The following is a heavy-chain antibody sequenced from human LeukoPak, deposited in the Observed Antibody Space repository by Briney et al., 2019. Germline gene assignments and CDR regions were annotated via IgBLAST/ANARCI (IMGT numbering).Heavy chain of an antibody. V-gene: IGHV4-34*01. CDR3: ARALRAPDY. Sequence: SETLSLICAVYGGSFSGYYWSWMLQPPGKGLEWIGEINHSGSTNYNPSLKSRVTISVDTSKNQFPLKLSSVTAADTAVYYCARALRAPDYWGQGTLVTVSS. CDR1: GGSFSGYY. CDR2: INHSGST. J-gene: IGHJ4*02. D-gene: IGHD3-16*01.